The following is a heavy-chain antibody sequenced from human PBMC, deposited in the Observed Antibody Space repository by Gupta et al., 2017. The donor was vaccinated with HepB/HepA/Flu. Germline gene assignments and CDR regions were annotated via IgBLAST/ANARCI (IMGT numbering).Heavy chain of an antibody. CDR3: AKSLGRRFLEDS. Sequence: QVQLEQSGAEVKKPGASVKVSCKASGYLCSSCYVHWVRQAPGQGLEWMGWISHDTATTTYEQKFHGRITMTRDTSISTFYLDLRRLRPDDTAVYYCAKSLGRRFLEDSWGQGTLVAVSS. V-gene: IGHV1-2*02. D-gene: IGHD3-3*01. CDR1: GYLCSSCY. J-gene: IGHJ4*02. CDR2: ISHDTATT.